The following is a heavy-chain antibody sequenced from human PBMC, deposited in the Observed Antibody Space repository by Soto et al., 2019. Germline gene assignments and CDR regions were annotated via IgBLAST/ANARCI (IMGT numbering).Heavy chain of an antibody. V-gene: IGHV3-23*01. J-gene: IGHJ4*02. Sequence: GGSLRLSCAASGVTFTSYAMTWVRQVPGEGLQWVSSISKSGDSTYYADSVKGRFTTSRDNSKNTLYLQMISLRAEDTAIYYCAKGSFGFDYWGQGTLVTVSS. D-gene: IGHD3-10*01. CDR2: ISKSGDST. CDR3: AKGSFGFDY. CDR1: GVTFTSYA.